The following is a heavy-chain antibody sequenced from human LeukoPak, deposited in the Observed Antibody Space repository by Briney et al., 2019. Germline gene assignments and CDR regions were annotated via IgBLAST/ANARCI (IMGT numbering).Heavy chain of an antibody. Sequence: SETLSLTCTVSGGSISSYYWSWIRQPPGKGLEWIGHIYYSGSTNYNPSLKSRVTISVDTSKNQFSLKLSSVTAADTAVYYCARGKGMIVASPSDYWGQGTLVTVSS. D-gene: IGHD3-22*01. CDR2: IYYSGST. CDR3: ARGKGMIVASPSDY. V-gene: IGHV4-59*12. CDR1: GGSISSYY. J-gene: IGHJ4*02.